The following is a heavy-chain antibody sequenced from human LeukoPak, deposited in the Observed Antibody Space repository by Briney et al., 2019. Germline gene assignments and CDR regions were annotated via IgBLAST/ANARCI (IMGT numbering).Heavy chain of an antibody. D-gene: IGHD5-18*01. CDR2: IIPIFGTA. J-gene: IGHJ5*02. Sequence: SVKVSCKASGGTFSSYAISWVRQAPGQGLEWMGRIIPIFGTANYAQKFQGRVTITTDESTGTAYMELSSLRSEDTAVYYCARDGYSYDGWFDPWGQGTLVTVSS. V-gene: IGHV1-69*05. CDR1: GGTFSSYA. CDR3: ARDGYSYDGWFDP.